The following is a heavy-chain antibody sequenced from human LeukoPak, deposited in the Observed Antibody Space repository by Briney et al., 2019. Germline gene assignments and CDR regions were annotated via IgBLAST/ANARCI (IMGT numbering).Heavy chain of an antibody. Sequence: GGSLRLSCAASGFTFSAYAKHWVRRAPGKGLHWVSAISSNAESAYYADSVQGRFTISRDNSKNMLYLQMDSLWAEDTAVYYCAKGAATLADGPDSWGQGTLVTVSS. CDR2: ISSNAESA. V-gene: IGHV3-23*01. CDR1: GFTFSAYA. J-gene: IGHJ4*02. D-gene: IGHD6-13*01. CDR3: AKGAATLADGPDS.